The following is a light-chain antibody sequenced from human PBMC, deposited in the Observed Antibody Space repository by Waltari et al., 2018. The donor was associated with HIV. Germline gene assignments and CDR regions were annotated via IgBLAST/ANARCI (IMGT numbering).Light chain of an antibody. CDR3: AAYAGNNIVI. CDR2: DVN. V-gene: IGLV2-8*01. CDR1: SSDIGYFNY. J-gene: IGLJ2*01. Sequence: QSALTQPPSASGSPGQSVTVSCTGTSSDIGYFNYVSWYQQPPGKAPKRLIYDVNKRPSGVPDRFSASKSGATASLTVSGLLAEDEADYYCAAYAGNNIVIFGGGTKVTV.